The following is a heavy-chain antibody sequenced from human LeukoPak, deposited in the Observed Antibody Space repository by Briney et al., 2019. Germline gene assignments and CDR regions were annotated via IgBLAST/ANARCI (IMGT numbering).Heavy chain of an antibody. D-gene: IGHD3-10*02. J-gene: IGHJ4*02. CDR1: GASISSGDYL. Sequence: SETLSLTCTVSGASISSGDYLWNWIRQPAGKGLEWIGRISASGRISGSTNYNPSLKSRVTISVDTSKNQFSLKLNSVTAADTAVYYCARCSMSLFDYWGQGTLVTVSS. CDR2: ISASGRISGST. CDR3: ARCSMSLFDY. V-gene: IGHV4-61*02.